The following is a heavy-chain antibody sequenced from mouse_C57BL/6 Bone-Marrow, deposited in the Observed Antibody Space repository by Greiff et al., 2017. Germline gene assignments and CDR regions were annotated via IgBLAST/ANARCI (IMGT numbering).Heavy chain of an antibody. CDR2: IDPSDSYT. CDR1: GYTFTSYW. V-gene: IGHV1-69*01. J-gene: IGHJ2*01. D-gene: IGHD1-1*01. Sequence: QVQLQQPGAELVMPGASVKLSCTASGYTFTSYWMHWVKQRPGQGLEWIGEIDPSDSYTNYNQKFKGKCTFTVDKSSSTAYMQLSSLTSEDSAVYYCVVTTVVRKNYFDYGGQGTTLTVSS. CDR3: VVTTVVRKNYFDY.